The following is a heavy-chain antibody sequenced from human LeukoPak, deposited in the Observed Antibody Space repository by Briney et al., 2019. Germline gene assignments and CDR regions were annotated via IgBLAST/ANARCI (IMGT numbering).Heavy chain of an antibody. V-gene: IGHV3-23*01. CDR2: INGNGVNT. CDR1: GFTFSNYG. Sequence: GGTLRLSCAASGFTFSNYGMSWVRQAPGKGLEWVATINGNGVNTYYADSVKGRFTISRDNSKNTLYLQMNSLRAEDTAVYYCASGEGIQLFDYWGQGTLVTVSS. D-gene: IGHD1-1*01. CDR3: ASGEGIQLFDY. J-gene: IGHJ4*02.